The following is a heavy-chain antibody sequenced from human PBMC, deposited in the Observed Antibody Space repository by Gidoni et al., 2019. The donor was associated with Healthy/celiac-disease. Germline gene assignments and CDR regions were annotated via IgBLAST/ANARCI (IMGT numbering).Heavy chain of an antibody. D-gene: IGHD4-17*01. CDR2: ISSSSSYI. J-gene: IGHJ4*02. Sequence: EVQLVESGGGLVKPGGSLRLSCAASGFPFSSYSMNWVRQAPGKGLEWVSSISSSSSYIYYADSVKGRFTISRDNAKNSLYLQMNSLRAEDTAVYYCARLNVATVTGWGQGTLVTVSS. V-gene: IGHV3-21*01. CDR3: ARLNVATVTG. CDR1: GFPFSSYS.